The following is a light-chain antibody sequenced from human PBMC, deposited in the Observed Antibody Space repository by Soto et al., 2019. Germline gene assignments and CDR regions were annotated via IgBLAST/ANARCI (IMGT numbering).Light chain of an antibody. CDR3: HSYGCSMTHV. J-gene: IGLJ1*01. CDR1: SSNIGAGYD. Sequence: QSVLTQPPSVSGAPGQRVTISCTGSSSNIGAGYDVHWYQQLPGTAPKLLIYGNSNRPSGVPDRFSGSKSGTSASLAITGLQAEDEADYYCHSYGCSMTHVFGTGTKLTVL. V-gene: IGLV1-40*01. CDR2: GNS.